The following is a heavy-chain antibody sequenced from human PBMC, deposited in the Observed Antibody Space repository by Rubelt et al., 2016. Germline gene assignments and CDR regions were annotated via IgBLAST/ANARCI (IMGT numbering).Heavy chain of an antibody. CDR1: GGSISSSSYY. J-gene: IGHJ4*02. CDR2: IYYSGST. D-gene: IGHD6-6*01. CDR3: ANSLLAARPY. Sequence: QLQLQESGPGLVKPSETLSLTCTVSGGSISSSSYYWGWIRQPPGKGLEWIGSIYYSGSTYYNPSLRSRVTISVDTSKNQFFLKLSSVTAADTAVYYCANSLLAARPYWGQGTLVTVSS. V-gene: IGHV4-39*01.